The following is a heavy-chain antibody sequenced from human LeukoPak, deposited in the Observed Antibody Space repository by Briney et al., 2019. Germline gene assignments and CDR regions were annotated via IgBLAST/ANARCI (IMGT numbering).Heavy chain of an antibody. Sequence: GESLKISCKGSGYSFTSYWIGWVRQMPGKGLEWMGIIYPGDSDTRYSPSFQGQVTISADKSISTPYLQLSSLNASDTAMYYCYSIAARRFDYWGQGTLVTVSS. D-gene: IGHD6-6*01. V-gene: IGHV5-51*01. CDR3: YSIAARRFDY. J-gene: IGHJ4*02. CDR1: GYSFTSYW. CDR2: IYPGDSDT.